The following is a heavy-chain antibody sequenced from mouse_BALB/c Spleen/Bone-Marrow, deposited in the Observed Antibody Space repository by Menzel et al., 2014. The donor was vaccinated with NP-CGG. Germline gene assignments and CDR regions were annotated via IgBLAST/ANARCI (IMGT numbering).Heavy chain of an antibody. CDR3: ARVSYDYFDY. CDR1: GFTFSDYY. J-gene: IGHJ2*01. V-gene: IGHV5-4*02. Sequence: EVKLVESGGGLVKPGGSLKLSCAASGFTFSDYYMYWVRQTPEKRLEWVATISDGGSYTYYPDSVKGRFTISRDNAKNNLYLQMSSLKSEDTAMYDCARVSYDYFDYWGQGTTLTVSS. D-gene: IGHD2-4*01. CDR2: ISDGGSYT.